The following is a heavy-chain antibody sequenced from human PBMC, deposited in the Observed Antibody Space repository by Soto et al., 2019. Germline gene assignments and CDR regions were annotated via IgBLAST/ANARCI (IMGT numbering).Heavy chain of an antibody. CDR1: GFTLTNEN. CDR3: ARDPPLSMIVVVGVDDF. D-gene: IGHD3-22*01. Sequence: GGSLRLSCTVLGFTLTNENMNWVRQAPGKGLELVSSISSRSTFINYADSVKGRFTISRDNDKGLVYLQMNSQRAEDTAVYYCARDPPLSMIVVVGVDDFWGQGTLVTV. V-gene: IGHV3-21*06. J-gene: IGHJ4*02. CDR2: ISSRSTFI.